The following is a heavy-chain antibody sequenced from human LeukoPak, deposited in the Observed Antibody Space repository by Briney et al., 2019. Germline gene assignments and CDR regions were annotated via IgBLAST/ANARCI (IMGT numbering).Heavy chain of an antibody. CDR3: ARDRSSGWHYFDY. CDR1: GFTFSSYS. D-gene: IGHD6-19*01. Sequence: GGSLRLSCAASGFTFSSYSMNWVRQAPGKGLEWVSSISSSSSYIYYADSVNGRFTISRDNAKNSLYLQMNSLRAEDAAVYYCARDRSSGWHYFDYWGQGTLVTVSS. V-gene: IGHV3-21*01. J-gene: IGHJ4*02. CDR2: ISSSSSYI.